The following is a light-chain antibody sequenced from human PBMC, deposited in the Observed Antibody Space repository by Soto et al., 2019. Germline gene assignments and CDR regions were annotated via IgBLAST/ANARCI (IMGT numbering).Light chain of an antibody. V-gene: IGKV1-9*01. CDR3: QQLNSYPLIT. CDR1: QGISSY. J-gene: IGKJ5*01. CDR2: AAS. Sequence: IQLTQSPSSLSASVGDRVTITCRASQGISSYLAWYQQKPGKAPKLLIYAASTLQSGVPSRFSGSGSGTDFTLTISCLQPEDFATYYCQQLNSYPLITFGQGTRLEIK.